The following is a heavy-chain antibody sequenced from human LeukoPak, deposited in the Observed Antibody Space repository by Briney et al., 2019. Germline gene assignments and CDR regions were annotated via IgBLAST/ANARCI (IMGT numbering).Heavy chain of an antibody. CDR3: AKALYVVTGPLDY. CDR2: ISWNSGSI. J-gene: IGHJ4*02. CDR1: GFTFSSYA. D-gene: IGHD2-21*02. V-gene: IGHV3-9*01. Sequence: PGGSLRLSCAASGFTFSSYAMHWVRQAPGKGLEWVSGISWNSGSIGYADSVKGRFTISRDNAKNSLYLQMNSLRAEDTALYYCAKALYVVTGPLDYWGQGTLVTVSS.